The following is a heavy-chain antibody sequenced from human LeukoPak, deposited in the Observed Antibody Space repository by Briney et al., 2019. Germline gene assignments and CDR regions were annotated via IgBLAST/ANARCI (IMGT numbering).Heavy chain of an antibody. CDR1: GFTFSSYG. Sequence: PGGSLRLSCAASGFTFSSYGMHWVRQARDKGLEWVAVISYDGSNKYYAHSVKGRFTISRDNSKNTLYLQMNSLRAEDTAVYYCAKAGGPYYYGSGRLDYWGQGTLVTVSS. CDR2: ISYDGSNK. J-gene: IGHJ4*02. V-gene: IGHV3-30*18. CDR3: AKAGGPYYYGSGRLDY. D-gene: IGHD3-10*01.